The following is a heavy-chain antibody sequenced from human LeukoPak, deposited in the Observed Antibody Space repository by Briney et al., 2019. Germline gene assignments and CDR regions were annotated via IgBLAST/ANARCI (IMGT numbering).Heavy chain of an antibody. D-gene: IGHD6-19*01. CDR1: GYTFTSYD. CDR2: MNPNSGNT. V-gene: IGHV1-8*03. Sequence: ASVKVSCKASGYTFTSYDINWVRQATGQGLEWMGWMNPNSGNTGYAQKFQGRVTITRNTSISTAYMELSSLRSEDTAVYYCARGAQTENSGYMDVWGKGTTVTVSS. CDR3: ARGAQTENSGYMDV. J-gene: IGHJ6*03.